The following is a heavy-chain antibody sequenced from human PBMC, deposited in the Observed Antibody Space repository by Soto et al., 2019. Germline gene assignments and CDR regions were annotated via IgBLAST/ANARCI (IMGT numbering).Heavy chain of an antibody. V-gene: IGHV3-48*02. CDR3: ARGSRVSGISEC. J-gene: IGHJ1*01. D-gene: IGHD2-15*01. CDR2: ISSSSSTI. CDR1: GFTFSIYS. Sequence: EVQLVESGGGLVQPGGSLRLSCAASGFTFSIYSMNWVRQAPGKGLEWVSYISSSSSTIYYADSVKGRFTISRDNAKNSLYLQMNSLRDEDTAVYYCARGSRVSGISECWGHGTLVTVSS.